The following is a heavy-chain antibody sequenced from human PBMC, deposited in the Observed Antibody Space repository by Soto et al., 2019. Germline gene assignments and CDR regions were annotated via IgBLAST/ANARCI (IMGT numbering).Heavy chain of an antibody. V-gene: IGHV4-59*01. Sequence: PSETLSLTXTVSGGSISSYYWSWIRQPPGKGLEWIGYIYYSGSTNYNPSLKSRVTISVDTSKTQFSLKLSSVTAADTAVYYCARSMGNWFDPWGQGTLVTVS. CDR2: IYYSGST. CDR1: GGSISSYY. D-gene: IGHD1-26*01. CDR3: ARSMGNWFDP. J-gene: IGHJ5*02.